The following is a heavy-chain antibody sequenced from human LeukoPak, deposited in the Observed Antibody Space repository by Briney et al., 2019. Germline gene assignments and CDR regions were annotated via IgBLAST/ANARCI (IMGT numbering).Heavy chain of an antibody. CDR3: ARDQSRRSDY. CDR1: GFSYSSYC. CDR2: IKEDGREE. Sequence: GGSLRLSCAGSGFSYSSYCMTWVRQAPGKGLEWVPIIKEDGREEYYVDSVKGRFTISRDNAKNSLYLQMNSLRVEDTAVYYCARDQSRRSDYWGQGTLVTVSS. V-gene: IGHV3-7*03. J-gene: IGHJ4*02.